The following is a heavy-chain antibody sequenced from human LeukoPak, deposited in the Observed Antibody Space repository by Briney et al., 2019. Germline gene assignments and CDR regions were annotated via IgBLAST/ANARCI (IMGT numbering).Heavy chain of an antibody. CDR1: GFTFSSYA. CDR2: ISGSGGST. Sequence: GGSLRLSCAASGFTFSSYAMSWVPQAPGKGLEGVSAISGSGGSTYYADSVKGRFTISRDNSKNTLYLQMNSLRAEDTAVYYCATLGMVRGNDYWGQGTLVTVSS. V-gene: IGHV3-23*01. D-gene: IGHD3-10*01. CDR3: ATLGMVRGNDY. J-gene: IGHJ4*02.